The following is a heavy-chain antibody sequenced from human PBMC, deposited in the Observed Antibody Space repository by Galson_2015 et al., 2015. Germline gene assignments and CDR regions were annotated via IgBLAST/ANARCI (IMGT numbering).Heavy chain of an antibody. CDR3: ARGLPQELVRLPLYLGMDV. Sequence: SVKVSCKASGYTFTSYGISWVRQAPGQGLEWMGWISAYNGNTNYAQKLQGRVTMTTDTSTSTAYMELRSLRSDDTAVYYCARGLPQELVRLPLYLGMDVLGQGAPVPAAS. V-gene: IGHV1-18*01. D-gene: IGHD1-26*01. CDR1: GYTFTSYG. CDR2: ISAYNGNT. J-gene: IGHJ6*02.